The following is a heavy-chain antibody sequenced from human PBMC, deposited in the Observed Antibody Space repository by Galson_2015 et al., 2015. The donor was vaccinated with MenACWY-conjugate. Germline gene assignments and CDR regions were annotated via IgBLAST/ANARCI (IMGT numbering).Heavy chain of an antibody. J-gene: IGHJ4*02. CDR1: GFSLSRYS. D-gene: IGHD4-17*01. V-gene: IGHV3-48*04. CDR2: ITSSSSTI. CDR3: ARVGYGESVTPDDY. Sequence: SLRLSCAASGFSLSRYSMNWVRQAPGKGLEWISYITSSSSTIYYADSVKSRFTISRDNAKNSLYLQMNSLRAEDTAVYYCARVGYGESVTPDDYWGRGTLVTVSS.